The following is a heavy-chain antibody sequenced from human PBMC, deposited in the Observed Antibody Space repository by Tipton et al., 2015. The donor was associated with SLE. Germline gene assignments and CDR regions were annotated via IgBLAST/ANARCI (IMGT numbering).Heavy chain of an antibody. Sequence: SLRLSCIASGLTSGDFAMSWVRQAPGRGLEWVGSLKNKAHGGTANYAASVEGRFTISRDESKSIAFLQMNSLRIEDTAVYYCTLTPTLIVAGLGDSWGQGTLVTVSS. D-gene: IGHD2/OR15-2a*01. CDR2: LKNKAHGGTA. V-gene: IGHV3-49*04. CDR3: TLTPTLIVAGLGDS. J-gene: IGHJ4*02. CDR1: GLTSGDFA.